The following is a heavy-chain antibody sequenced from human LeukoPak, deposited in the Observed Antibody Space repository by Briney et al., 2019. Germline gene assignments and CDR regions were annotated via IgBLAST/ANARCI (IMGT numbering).Heavy chain of an antibody. CDR1: GFTVSSNS. CDR3: AKGRDGYIPYYFDY. J-gene: IGHJ4*02. V-gene: IGHV3-53*01. D-gene: IGHD5-24*01. Sequence: PGGSLRLSCTVSGFTVSSNSMSWVRQAPGKGLEWVSFIYSAGSIYYSDSVKGRFTISIDNSKNTLYLQMNSLRAEDTAVYYCAKGRDGYIPYYFDYWGQGALVTVSS. CDR2: IYSAGSI.